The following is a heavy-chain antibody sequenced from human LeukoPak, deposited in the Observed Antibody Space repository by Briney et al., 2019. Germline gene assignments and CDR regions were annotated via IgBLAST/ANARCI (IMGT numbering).Heavy chain of an antibody. J-gene: IGHJ4*02. D-gene: IGHD1-26*01. Sequence: GGSLRLSCAASGFTFSKFAMSWVRQAPGKGLEWVSGISASGDSTYYADSVKGRITISRDNSKNTLYLQMNSLRAEDTAMYYCAREIGGGLHYFHSWGQGTPVTVSS. CDR2: ISASGDST. CDR3: AREIGGGLHYFHS. V-gene: IGHV3-23*01. CDR1: GFTFSKFA.